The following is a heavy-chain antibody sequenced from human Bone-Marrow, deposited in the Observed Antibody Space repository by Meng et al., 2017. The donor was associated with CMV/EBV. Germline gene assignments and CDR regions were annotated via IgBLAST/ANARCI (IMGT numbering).Heavy chain of an antibody. J-gene: IGHJ6*02. Sequence: GGSLRLSCAASGFTFSSYSMNWVRQAPGKGLEWVSSISSGSSYIYYADSVKGRFTISRDNAKNSLYLQMNSLGAEDTAVYYCARDLLGAGATLYYYYYGMDVWGQGTTVTVSS. D-gene: IGHD1-26*01. V-gene: IGHV3-21*01. CDR1: GFTFSSYS. CDR2: ISSGSSYI. CDR3: ARDLLGAGATLYYYYYGMDV.